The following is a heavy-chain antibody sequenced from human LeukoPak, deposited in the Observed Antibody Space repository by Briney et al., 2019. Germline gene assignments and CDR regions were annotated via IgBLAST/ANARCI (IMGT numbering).Heavy chain of an antibody. CDR3: ARASPGFIGWFDP. D-gene: IGHD3-16*02. CDR1: GYTFTDYY. V-gene: IGHV1-2*02. J-gene: IGHJ5*02. Sequence: ASVKVSCKASGYTFTDYYMHWVRQAPGQGLEYMGWINPNSGGTNYAQKLQGRVTMTTDTSTSTAYMELRSLRSDDTAVYYCARASPGFIGWFDPWGQGTLVTVSS. CDR2: INPNSGGT.